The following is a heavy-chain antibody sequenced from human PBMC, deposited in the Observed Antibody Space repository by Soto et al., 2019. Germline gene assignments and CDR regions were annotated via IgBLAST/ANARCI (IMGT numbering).Heavy chain of an antibody. CDR2: MNPNSGNT. J-gene: IGHJ3*02. Sequence: QVQLVQSGAEVKKPGASVKVSCKASGYTFTSYDINWVRQATGQGLEWMGWMNPNSGNTVYAQKFQGRVTRTRNTSVSTAYMELSSLRSEDTAVDYCASEGRKAFEIWGQGTMVTVSS. CDR3: ASEGRKAFEI. V-gene: IGHV1-8*01. CDR1: GYTFTSYD.